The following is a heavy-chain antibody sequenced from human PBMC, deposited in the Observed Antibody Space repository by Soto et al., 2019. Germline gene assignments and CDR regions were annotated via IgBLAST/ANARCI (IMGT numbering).Heavy chain of an antibody. V-gene: IGHV2-5*01. D-gene: IGHD3-10*01. CDR2: IYWNDDK. CDR3: AHRRSLLWFGDHYPLPSWWFDP. CDR1: GFSLSTSGVG. Sequence: ASGPTLVNPTQTLTLTCTFSGFSLSTSGVGVGWIRQPPGKALEWLALIYWNDDKRYSPSLKSRLTITKDTSKNQVVLTMTNMDPVDTATYYCAHRRSLLWFGDHYPLPSWWFDPWGQGTLVTVSS. J-gene: IGHJ5*02.